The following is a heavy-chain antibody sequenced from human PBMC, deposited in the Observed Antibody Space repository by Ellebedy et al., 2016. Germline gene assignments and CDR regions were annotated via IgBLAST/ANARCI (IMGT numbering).Heavy chain of an antibody. CDR1: GYTFTSDY. Sequence: ASVKVSCXASGYTFTSDYMHWVRQAPGQGLEWMGWINPYSGGTNYAQKFQGRVTMTRDTSISTAYMELSSLRSEDTAVYYCARDGWYCTSTSCSTTCLFDLWGQGTLVTVSS. J-gene: IGHJ5*02. CDR3: ARDGWYCTSTSCSTTCLFDL. V-gene: IGHV1-2*02. CDR2: INPYSGGT. D-gene: IGHD2-2*02.